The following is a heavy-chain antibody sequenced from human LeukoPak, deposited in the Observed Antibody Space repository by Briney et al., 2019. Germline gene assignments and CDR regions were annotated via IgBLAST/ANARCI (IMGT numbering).Heavy chain of an antibody. CDR3: ARLGHGDRDC. D-gene: IGHD4-17*01. CDR1: GGSFSTYY. J-gene: IGHJ4*02. V-gene: IGHV4-59*08. CDR2: IYYSGST. Sequence: LSETLSLTCAVYGGSFSTYYWTWIRQPPGKGLEWIGYIYYSGSTNYNPSLESRVTISVDTSKNQFSLELSSVTAADTAVYYCARLGHGDRDCWGQGTLVTVSS.